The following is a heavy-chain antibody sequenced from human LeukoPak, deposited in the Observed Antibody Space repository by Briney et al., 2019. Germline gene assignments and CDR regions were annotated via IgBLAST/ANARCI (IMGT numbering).Heavy chain of an antibody. Sequence: SETLSLTCTVSGGSISSGGYYWSWIRQPPGKGLEWIGYIYHSGSTYYNPSLKSRVTISVDRSKNQFSLKLSSVTAADTAVYYCAREWVGDCSSTSCYNDWFDPWGQGTLVTVSS. CDR1: GGSISSGGYY. J-gene: IGHJ5*02. V-gene: IGHV4-30-2*01. CDR2: IYHSGST. D-gene: IGHD2-2*02. CDR3: AREWVGDCSSTSCYNDWFDP.